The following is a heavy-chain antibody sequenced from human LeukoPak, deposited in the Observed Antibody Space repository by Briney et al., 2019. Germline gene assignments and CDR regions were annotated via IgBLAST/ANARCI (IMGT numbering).Heavy chain of an antibody. D-gene: IGHD2-2*01. V-gene: IGHV4-61*01. CDR1: GGSVNSGSYY. CDR3: ARGIVVSPAAPYSWFDP. J-gene: IGHJ5*02. CDR2: IYYSGST. Sequence: SETLSLTCTVSGGSVNSGSYYWNWIRQPPGKGLEWIGYIYYSGSTNYNPSLKSRVTISVDTSKNQFSLKLSSVTAADTAVYYCARGIVVSPAAPYSWFDPGGQGTLVTVSS.